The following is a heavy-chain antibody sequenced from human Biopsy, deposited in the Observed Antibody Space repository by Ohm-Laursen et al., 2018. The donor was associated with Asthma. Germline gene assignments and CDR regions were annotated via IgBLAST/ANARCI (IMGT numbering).Heavy chain of an antibody. CDR1: PGSINDYY. CDR2: VHSIGST. D-gene: IGHD6-13*01. CDR3: ARATSTWSQSGPHYFDH. Sequence: SDTLSLTCTVSPGSINDYYWNWIRQFPGKGLEWIGYVHSIGSTRFNPSLKSRLTISVDTSVDQVSLKLTSVTAADTAVYYCARATSTWSQSGPHYFDHWGQGTLVTVSS. J-gene: IGHJ4*02. V-gene: IGHV4-59*07.